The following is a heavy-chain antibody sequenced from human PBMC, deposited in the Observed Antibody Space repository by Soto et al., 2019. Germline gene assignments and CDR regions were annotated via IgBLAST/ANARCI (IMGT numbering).Heavy chain of an antibody. J-gene: IGHJ3*02. Sequence: PGGSLRLSCAASGFTFSRHVMSWVRQAPGKGLEWVSAISGSGGSTYYADSVKGRFTISRDNSKNTLYLQMNSLRAEDTAVYYCTSRLAAAGTGPSTFDIWGQGTMVTVSS. D-gene: IGHD6-13*01. V-gene: IGHV3-23*01. CDR3: TSRLAAAGTGPSTFDI. CDR1: GFTFSRHV. CDR2: ISGSGGST.